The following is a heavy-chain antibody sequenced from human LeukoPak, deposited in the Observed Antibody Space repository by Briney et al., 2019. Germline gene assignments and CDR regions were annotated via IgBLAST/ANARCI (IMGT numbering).Heavy chain of an antibody. CDR3: TTERELLFFDY. D-gene: IGHD1-26*01. J-gene: IGHJ4*02. Sequence: GGSLRLSCAASGFTFSNAWMSWVRQAPGKGLEWVGRIKNKTDGGTTDYAAPVKGRFTISRDDSKNTLYLQMNSLKTEDTAVYYCTTERELLFFDYWGQGTLVTVSS. CDR1: GFTFSNAW. CDR2: IKNKTDGGTT. V-gene: IGHV3-15*01.